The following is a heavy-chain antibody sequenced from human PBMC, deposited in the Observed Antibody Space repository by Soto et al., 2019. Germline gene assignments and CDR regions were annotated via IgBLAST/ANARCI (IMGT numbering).Heavy chain of an antibody. CDR1: GGSFSGYY. J-gene: IGHJ6*03. CDR3: ARAAYGDRYYYYMDV. CDR2: INHSGST. V-gene: IGHV4-34*01. Sequence: QVQLQQWGAGLLKPSETLSLTCAVYGGSFSGYYWSWIRQPPGKGLEWIGEINHSGSTNYNPSLKRRVTISVDTSKNQFPLKLSSVTAADTAVYYCARAAYGDRYYYYMDVWGKGTTVTVSS. D-gene: IGHD6-25*01.